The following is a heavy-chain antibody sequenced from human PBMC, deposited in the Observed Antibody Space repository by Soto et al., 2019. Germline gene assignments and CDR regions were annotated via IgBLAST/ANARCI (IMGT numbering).Heavy chain of an antibody. CDR3: AAHTHITVTTGNWFDP. Sequence: QVQLVQSGAEVKKPGSSVKLSCKASGGTFSSYTISWVRQAPGQGLEWMGRIIPILGIANYAQKFQGRVTITADKSTSTAYMELSSLRSEDTAVYYCAAHTHITVTTGNWFDPWGQGTLVTVSS. CDR1: GGTFSSYT. V-gene: IGHV1-69*02. J-gene: IGHJ5*02. CDR2: IIPILGIA. D-gene: IGHD4-17*01.